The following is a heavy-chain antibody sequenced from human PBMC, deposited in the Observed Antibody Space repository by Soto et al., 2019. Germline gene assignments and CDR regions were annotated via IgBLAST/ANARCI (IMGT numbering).Heavy chain of an antibody. V-gene: IGHV3-21*01. D-gene: IGHD2-15*01. Sequence: PGGSLRLSCAASGFTFRSFTMNWVRQAPGTGLEWVSTISSNSAYIYYTDALRGRFTISRDNAKNSLHLQMNSLRAEDTAVDYCTRAERYCSGSSCYASLHWFDPWRQGTLVTVSS. CDR1: GFTFRSFT. CDR2: ISSNSAYI. CDR3: TRAERYCSGSSCYASLHWFDP. J-gene: IGHJ5*02.